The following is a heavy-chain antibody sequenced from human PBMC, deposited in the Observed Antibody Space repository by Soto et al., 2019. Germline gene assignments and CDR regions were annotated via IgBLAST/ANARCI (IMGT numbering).Heavy chain of an antibody. V-gene: IGHV1-18*01. CDR3: ASEAPADYDTSGYYYDVELDY. D-gene: IGHD3-22*01. CDR1: GYTFTNYG. Sequence: QVQLVQSGAVVKKPGASVKVSCKASGYTFTNYGISWVRQAPGQGLEWMGWISTYNGRTNYAQKLQGRVTMTTDTSTSTAYMDLGSLRSDDTAVYYCASEAPADYDTSGYYYDVELDYWGQGTLVTVSS. CDR2: ISTYNGRT. J-gene: IGHJ4*02.